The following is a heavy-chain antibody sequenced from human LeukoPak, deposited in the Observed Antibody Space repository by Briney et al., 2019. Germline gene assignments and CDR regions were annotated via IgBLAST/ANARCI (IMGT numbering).Heavy chain of an antibody. V-gene: IGHV3-15*01. D-gene: IGHD6-6*01. J-gene: IGHJ4*02. CDR1: GFTVSNAW. CDR2: IKSKTDGGTT. Sequence: GGSLTLSCAASGFTVSNAWMSWVRQAPGKGLEWVGRIKSKTDGGTTDYAAPVKGRFTISRDDSKNTLYLQMNSLKTEDTAVFYCTSHEYSSLPFGYWGQGTLVTVSS. CDR3: TSHEYSSLPFGY.